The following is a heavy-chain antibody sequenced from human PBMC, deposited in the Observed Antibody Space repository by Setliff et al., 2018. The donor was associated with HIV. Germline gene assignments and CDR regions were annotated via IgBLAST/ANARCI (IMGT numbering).Heavy chain of an antibody. Sequence: RLSCAVSGLILSDQFIDWVRQAPGKGLEWVGRTRSRAYSYTTQYAASVKDRFTISRDDSENSVFLQMNSLKTEDAAMYFCVRASPPFHIWGQGTMVTVS. CDR3: VRASPPFHI. CDR2: TRSRAYSYTT. CDR1: GLILSDQF. J-gene: IGHJ3*02. V-gene: IGHV3-72*01.